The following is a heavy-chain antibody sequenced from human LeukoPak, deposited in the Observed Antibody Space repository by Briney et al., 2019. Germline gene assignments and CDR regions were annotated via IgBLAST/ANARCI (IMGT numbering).Heavy chain of an antibody. Sequence: SQTLSLTCTVSGGSISSGSYYWSWIRQPAGKGLEWIGRIYTSGSTNYNPSLKSRVTISVDTSKNQFSLKLCSVTAADTAVYYCARDGGSKPDYGGNYWFDPWGQGTLVTVSS. CDR1: GGSISSGSYY. CDR2: IYTSGST. D-gene: IGHD4-23*01. V-gene: IGHV4-61*02. J-gene: IGHJ5*02. CDR3: ARDGGSKPDYGGNYWFDP.